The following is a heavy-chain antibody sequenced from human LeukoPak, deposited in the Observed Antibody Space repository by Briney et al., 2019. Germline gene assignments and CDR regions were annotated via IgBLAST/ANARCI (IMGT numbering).Heavy chain of an antibody. CDR1: GGSISTGSYS. Sequence: PSQTLSLTCTVSGGSISTGSYSWNWIRQPAGKGLEWIGRIYTSGSTNYNPSLKSRVTVSVDTSKNQFSLKLSSVTAADTAVYYCATRSPYYYDSSDPWVFDCWGQGTLVTVSS. CDR3: ATRSPYYYDSSDPWVFDC. D-gene: IGHD3-22*01. V-gene: IGHV4-61*02. CDR2: IYTSGST. J-gene: IGHJ4*02.